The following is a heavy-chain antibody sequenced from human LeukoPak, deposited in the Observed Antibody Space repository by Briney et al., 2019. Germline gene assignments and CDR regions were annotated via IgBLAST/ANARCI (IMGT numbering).Heavy chain of an antibody. Sequence: PGGCLRLSCAASGFTFSSYAMHWVRQAPGKGLEYVSAISSNGGSTNYANSVKGRSTIPRDNSKNTLCLHMGSRRAEDMAVYNTARDQVRSVIMVPPSFDCWGQGTLVTVSS. CDR3: ARDQVRSVIMVPPSFDC. CDR1: GFTFSSYA. V-gene: IGHV3-64*01. J-gene: IGHJ4*02. D-gene: IGHD3-10*01. CDR2: ISSNGGST.